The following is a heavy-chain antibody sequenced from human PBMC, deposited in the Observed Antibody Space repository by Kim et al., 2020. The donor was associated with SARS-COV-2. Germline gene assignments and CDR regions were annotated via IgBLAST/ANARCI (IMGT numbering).Heavy chain of an antibody. V-gene: IGHV4-59*11. CDR3: ARDDSQFDY. J-gene: IGHJ4*02. D-gene: IGHD2-15*01. CDR1: GGSISSHY. Sequence: SETLSLTCTVSGGSISSHYWSWIRQPPGKGLEWIGYIDYSGSTTYNPSLKRRVTISVETSKNQFSLKLSSVTAADKAVYYCARDDSQFDYWSKGTLVTV. CDR2: IDYSGST.